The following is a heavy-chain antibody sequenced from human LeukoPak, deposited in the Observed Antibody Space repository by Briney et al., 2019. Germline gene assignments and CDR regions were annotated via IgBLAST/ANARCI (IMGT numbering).Heavy chain of an antibody. Sequence: SETLSLTCTVSGGSISSYYWSWIRQPPGKGLEWIGYIYYGGSTNYNPSLKSRVTISVDTSKNQFSLKLSSVTAADTAVYYCARTPNYGDYVWFYDYWGQGTLVTVSS. CDR3: ARTPNYGDYVWFYDY. J-gene: IGHJ4*02. V-gene: IGHV4-59*01. CDR2: IYYGGST. D-gene: IGHD4-17*01. CDR1: GGSISSYY.